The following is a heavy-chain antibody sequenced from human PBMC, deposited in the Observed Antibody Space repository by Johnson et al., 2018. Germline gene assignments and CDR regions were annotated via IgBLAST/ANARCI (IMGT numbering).Heavy chain of an antibody. V-gene: IGHV3-30*18. J-gene: IGHJ6*03. CDR1: GFTFSSYG. CDR2: ISYDGSIK. Sequence: QVQLVESGGGVVQPGRSLRLSCAASGFTFSSYGMHWVRQAPGKGLEWVAVISYDGSIKYYADSVKGRFTISRDNSKNTLYLQMNSLRAEDTAVFYCAKDLSATGYYMDVWGKGTTVTVSS. CDR3: AKDLSATGYYMDV.